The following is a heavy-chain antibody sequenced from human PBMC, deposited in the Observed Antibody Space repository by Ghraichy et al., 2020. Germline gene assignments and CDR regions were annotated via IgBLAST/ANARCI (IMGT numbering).Heavy chain of an antibody. Sequence: GGSLRLSCAASGFTSSSYAMHWVRQAPGKGLEWVAVISYDGSNKYYADSVKGRFTISRDNSKNTLYLQMNSLRAEDTAVYYCARDGMRWLQSHYYYMDVWGKGTTVTVSS. CDR1: GFTSSSYA. CDR2: ISYDGSNK. J-gene: IGHJ6*03. CDR3: ARDGMRWLQSHYYYMDV. V-gene: IGHV3-30*04. D-gene: IGHD5-24*01.